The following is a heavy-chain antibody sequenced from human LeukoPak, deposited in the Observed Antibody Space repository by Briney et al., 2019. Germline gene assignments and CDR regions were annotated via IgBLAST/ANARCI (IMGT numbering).Heavy chain of an antibody. CDR2: IDYSGNT. J-gene: IGHJ4*02. CDR1: GGSISSSIYY. CDR3: AADRGGYDFDY. Sequence: SETLSLTCTVSGGSISSSIYYWGWIRQPPGKGLEWIGSIDYSGNTYYNPSLKSRVTISVDTSKNQFSLKLSSVTAADTAVYYCAADRGGYDFDYWAQGSLVTVSS. V-gene: IGHV4-39*01. D-gene: IGHD5-12*01.